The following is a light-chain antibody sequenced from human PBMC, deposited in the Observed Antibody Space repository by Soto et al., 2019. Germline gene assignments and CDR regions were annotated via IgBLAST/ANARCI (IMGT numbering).Light chain of an antibody. CDR2: GAS. Sequence: EVVLTQSPATLSLSPGERASLSCRASQSVSTNLAWYQQKPCQAPSLLIYGASTRATGIPARFSGSGSATEFTLTISSLQSEDVAVYYCQQYNDWPPWTFGQGTKVEIK. J-gene: IGKJ1*01. CDR3: QQYNDWPPWT. V-gene: IGKV3D-15*01. CDR1: QSVSTN.